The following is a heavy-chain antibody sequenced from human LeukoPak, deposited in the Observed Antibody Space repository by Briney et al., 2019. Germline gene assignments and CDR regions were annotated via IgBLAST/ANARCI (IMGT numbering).Heavy chain of an antibody. Sequence: GRSLRLSCTASGFTFSSYGMHWVRQAPGKGLEWVAVIWYDGSNKYYADSVKGRFTISRDNSKNTLYLQMNSLRAEDTAVYYCAKDRGQQLVLDYWGQGTLVTVSS. V-gene: IGHV3-33*06. J-gene: IGHJ4*02. CDR1: GFTFSSYG. CDR2: IWYDGSNK. CDR3: AKDRGQQLVLDY. D-gene: IGHD6-13*01.